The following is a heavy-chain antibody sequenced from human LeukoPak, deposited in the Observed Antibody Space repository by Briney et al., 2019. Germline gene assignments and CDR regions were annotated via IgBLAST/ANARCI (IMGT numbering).Heavy chain of an antibody. CDR2: IWYDGSNK. Sequence: GGSLRLSCAASGFTFSSYGMHWVRQAPGKGLEWVAVIWYDGSNKYYADSVKGRFTISRDNSKNTLYLQMNSLRAEDTAVYYCAKVMSGSSWFHYYYYGMDVWGQGTTVTVSS. J-gene: IGHJ6*02. CDR1: GFTFSSYG. V-gene: IGHV3-30*02. CDR3: AKVMSGSSWFHYYYYGMDV. D-gene: IGHD6-13*01.